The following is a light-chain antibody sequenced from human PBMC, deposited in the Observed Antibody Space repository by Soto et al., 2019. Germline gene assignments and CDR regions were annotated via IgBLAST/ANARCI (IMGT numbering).Light chain of an antibody. CDR1: QSVSSY. J-gene: IGKJ5*01. CDR3: QQYENSPIT. V-gene: IGKV3-11*01. Sequence: EIVLTPSPATLSLSPGERATLSCRASQSVSSYLAWYQQKPGQAPRLLIYDASNRATGIPARFSASGSGTDFTLTISDVQPEDFAVYYCQQYENSPITFGQGTRLEIK. CDR2: DAS.